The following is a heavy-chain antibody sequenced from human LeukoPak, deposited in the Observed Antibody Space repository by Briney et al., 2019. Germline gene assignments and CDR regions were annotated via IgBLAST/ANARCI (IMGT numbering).Heavy chain of an antibody. J-gene: IGHJ4*02. CDR1: GFTFSNYW. CDR3: ARTLRGGGALDY. Sequence: GGSLRLSCAASGFTFSNYWLNWVRQAPGKGLEWVANIKEDGSEKYYVDSVKGRFTISRDNAKNSLFLQMNSLRAEDTAVYYCARTLRGGGALDYWGQGTLVTVTS. CDR2: IKEDGSEK. D-gene: IGHD3-16*01. V-gene: IGHV3-7*03.